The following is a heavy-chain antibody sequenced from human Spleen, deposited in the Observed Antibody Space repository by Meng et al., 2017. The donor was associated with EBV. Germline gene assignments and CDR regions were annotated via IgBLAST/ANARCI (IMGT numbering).Heavy chain of an antibody. CDR3: ARDLSGRFDP. Sequence: ALLWETGAGAVVRGCATSLACAAYGFPFSGYGRFWVRQAPGKGPEWVAILPSEGGNKYYSDSVKGRFTISRDNSKKTLYLQMNSLRPEDTAVYYCARDLSGRFDPWGQGTLVTVSS. J-gene: IGHJ5*02. CDR2: LPSEGGNK. CDR1: GFPFSGYG. D-gene: IGHD1-26*01. V-gene: IGHV3-30*03.